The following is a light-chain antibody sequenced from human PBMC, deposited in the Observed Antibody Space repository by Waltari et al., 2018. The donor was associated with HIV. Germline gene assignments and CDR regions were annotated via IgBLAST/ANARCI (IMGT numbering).Light chain of an antibody. CDR1: SSDVGGYNY. V-gene: IGLV2-11*01. Sequence: QSALAQPRSVSGSPGQSVTISCTGTSSDVGGYNYVSWFQHHPGKAPKLIIYHVTKRPSGVPDLFSASKSGNTASLTISGLQAEDEAEYYCCSNAARATYVFGTGTQVTVL. CDR3: CSNAARATYV. CDR2: HVT. J-gene: IGLJ1*01.